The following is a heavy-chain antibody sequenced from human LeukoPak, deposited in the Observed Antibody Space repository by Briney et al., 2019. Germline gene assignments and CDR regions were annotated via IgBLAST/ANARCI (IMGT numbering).Heavy chain of an antibody. CDR2: ISYDGSNK. J-gene: IGHJ4*02. D-gene: IGHD5-18*01. Sequence: GGSLRLSCAASGFTFSSYAMHWVRQAPGKGLEWVAVISYDGSNKYYADSVKGRFTISRDNSKNTLYLQMNSLRAEDTAVYYCARESGYSYGRGNFDYWGQGTLVTVSS. V-gene: IGHV3-30-3*01. CDR1: GFTFSSYA. CDR3: ARESGYSYGRGNFDY.